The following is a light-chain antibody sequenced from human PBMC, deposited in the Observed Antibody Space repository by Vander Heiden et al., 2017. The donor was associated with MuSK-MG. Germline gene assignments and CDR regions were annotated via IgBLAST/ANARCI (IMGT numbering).Light chain of an antibody. V-gene: IGKV3D-20*01. CDR1: QTVDSNF. Sequence: EIVLAQSPDTLSLSPGERATLSCEASQTVDSNFFAWYQQKPGLAPRLLICDASRRATGVPDRFSGGGSGKDFTLTISRLEPEDCAVYFCQQYGLSPLTFGGGTKLQIK. J-gene: IGKJ4*01. CDR3: QQYGLSPLT. CDR2: DAS.